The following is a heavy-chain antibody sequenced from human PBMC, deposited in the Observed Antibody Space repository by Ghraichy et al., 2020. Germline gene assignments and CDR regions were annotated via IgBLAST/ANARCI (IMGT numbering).Heavy chain of an antibody. CDR2: INHSGST. CDR1: GGSFSGYY. J-gene: IGHJ3*02. Sequence: SETLSLTCAVYGGSFSGYYWSWIRQPPGKGLEWIGEINHSGSTNYNPSLKSRVTISVDTSKNQFSLKLSSVTAADTAVYYCARRTIRSGGSPRWSAAFDIWGQGTMVTVSS. V-gene: IGHV4-34*01. CDR3: ARRTIRSGGSPRWSAAFDI. D-gene: IGHD2-15*01.